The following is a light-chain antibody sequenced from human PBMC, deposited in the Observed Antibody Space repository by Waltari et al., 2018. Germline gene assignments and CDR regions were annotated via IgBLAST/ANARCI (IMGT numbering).Light chain of an antibody. CDR1: QSVGKY. V-gene: IGKV3-20*01. J-gene: IGKJ1*01. Sequence: EVVLTQSPGTLSLSPGEGATLSWRASQSVGKYLAWYQQRPGQAPRLRIYHASIRATGIPDRFSGSGSETDFSLTISRLEPEDFAVYYCQKYRSLPATFGQGTKVEI. CDR3: QKYRSLPAT. CDR2: HAS.